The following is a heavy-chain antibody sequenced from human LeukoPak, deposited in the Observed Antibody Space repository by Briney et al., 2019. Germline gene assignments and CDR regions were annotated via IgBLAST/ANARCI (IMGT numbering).Heavy chain of an antibody. CDR3: ARDCEYDSSGYFHDY. CDR2: ISSSSSYT. CDR1: GFTFSDYY. D-gene: IGHD3-22*01. J-gene: IGHJ4*02. Sequence: GGSLRRSCAASGFTFSDYYMSWIRQAPGKGLEWVSYISSSSSYTNYADSVKGRFTISRDNAKNSLYLQMNSLRAEDTAVYYCARDCEYDSSGYFHDYWGQGTLVTVSS. V-gene: IGHV3-11*05.